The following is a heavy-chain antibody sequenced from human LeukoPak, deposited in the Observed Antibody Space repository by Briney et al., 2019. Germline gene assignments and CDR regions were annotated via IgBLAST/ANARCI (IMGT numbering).Heavy chain of an antibody. V-gene: IGHV3-23*01. CDR1: GFTFSSYA. Sequence: GGSLRLSCAASGFTFSSYAMSWVRQAPGKGLDGVSAISGSGGSTYYADSVKGRFTISRDNSKNTLYLQMNSLRAEDTAVYYCAKGNTVTTSFDYWGQGTLVTVSS. CDR3: AKGNTVTTSFDY. CDR2: ISGSGGST. J-gene: IGHJ4*02. D-gene: IGHD4-17*01.